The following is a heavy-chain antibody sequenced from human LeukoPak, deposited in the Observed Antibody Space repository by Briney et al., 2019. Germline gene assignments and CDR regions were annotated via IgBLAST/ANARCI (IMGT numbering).Heavy chain of an antibody. Sequence: ASVKVSCKASGYTFTSYAMHWVRQAPGQRLEWMGWINAGSGNTKYSQKFQGRVTITRDTSASTAYMELSSLRSEDTAVYYCARDRGLAKQWPMIYFWGQGTLVTVSS. CDR2: INAGSGNT. V-gene: IGHV1-3*01. J-gene: IGHJ4*02. D-gene: IGHD6-19*01. CDR1: GYTFTSYA. CDR3: ARDRGLAKQWPMIYF.